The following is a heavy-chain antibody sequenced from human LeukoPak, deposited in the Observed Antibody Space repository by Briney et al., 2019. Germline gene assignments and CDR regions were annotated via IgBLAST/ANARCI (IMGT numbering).Heavy chain of an antibody. CDR2: ISSSSSYI. D-gene: IGHD3-22*01. Sequence: GGSLRLSCAASGFTFSSYEMNWVRQAPGKGLEWVSSISSSSSYIYYADSVKGRFTISRDNAKNSLYLQMNSLRAEDTAVYYCARDPKNYYYDSSGEAFDIWGQGTMVTVSS. CDR3: ARDPKNYYYDSSGEAFDI. J-gene: IGHJ3*02. V-gene: IGHV3-21*01. CDR1: GFTFSSYE.